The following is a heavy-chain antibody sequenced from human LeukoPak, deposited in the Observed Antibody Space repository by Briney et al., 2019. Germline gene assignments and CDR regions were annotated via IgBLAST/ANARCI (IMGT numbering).Heavy chain of an antibody. CDR3: ARDNMGNWFDS. D-gene: IGHD3-16*01. J-gene: IGHJ5*01. CDR1: GGSISSYY. V-gene: IGHV4-59*01. Sequence: SETLSLTCTVSGGSISSYYWSWIRQPPGKGLEWIGYIYYSGSTNYNPSLKSRVTISVDTSKNQFSLKLSSVTAADTAVYYCARDNMGNWFDSWGRGTLVTVSS. CDR2: IYYSGST.